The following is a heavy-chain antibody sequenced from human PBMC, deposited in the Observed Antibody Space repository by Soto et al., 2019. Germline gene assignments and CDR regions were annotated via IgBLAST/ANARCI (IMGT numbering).Heavy chain of an antibody. J-gene: IGHJ4*02. V-gene: IGHV1-69*12. Sequence: QVQLVQSGAEVKKPGSSVKVSCKASGGTFSSYAISWVRQAPGQGLEWMGGIIPIFGTANYAQKFQGRVTXIALEXXSTAYMELSSLRSEDTAVYYCASLISGSSEVHFDYWGQGTLVTVSS. CDR3: ASLISGSSEVHFDY. CDR2: IIPIFGTA. D-gene: IGHD1-26*01. CDR1: GGTFSSYA.